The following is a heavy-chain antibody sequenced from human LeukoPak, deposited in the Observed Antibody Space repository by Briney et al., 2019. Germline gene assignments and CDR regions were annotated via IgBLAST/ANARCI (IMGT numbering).Heavy chain of an antibody. V-gene: IGHV4-61*02. CDR2: IYSSGNT. Sequence: PSETLSLTCTVSGGSISSGSYYWSWIRQPAGKGLEWIGRIYSSGNTNYNPSLKSRVTLSVDTSKTQFSLRLSSVTAADTAVYYCAREGGDYGGNSQFWYFDLWGRGTLVTVSS. CDR1: GGSISSGSYY. CDR3: AREGGDYGGNSQFWYFDL. J-gene: IGHJ2*01. D-gene: IGHD4-23*01.